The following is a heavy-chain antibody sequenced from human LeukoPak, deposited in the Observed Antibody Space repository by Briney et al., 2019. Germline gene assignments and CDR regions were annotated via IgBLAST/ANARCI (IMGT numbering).Heavy chain of an antibody. V-gene: IGHV3-64D*06. CDR3: VKGASASRVTYYYDQNWFDP. J-gene: IGHJ5*02. Sequence: PGGSEGLSCSASGFMFSDYAMHWVRQAPGKGLQYVSAISSNGCTTYYADSVKGRFTISRDNSENTLYLQLSSLRTEDTAVYYCVKGASASRVTYYYDQNWFDPWGQATMVPFSS. CDR1: GFMFSDYA. CDR2: ISSNGCTT. D-gene: IGHD3-22*01.